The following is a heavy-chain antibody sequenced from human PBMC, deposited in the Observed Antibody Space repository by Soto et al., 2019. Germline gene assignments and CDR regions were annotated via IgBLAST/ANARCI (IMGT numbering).Heavy chain of an antibody. V-gene: IGHV1-46*01. CDR2: INPSGGST. CDR3: AIPIFSGHDYRFED. CDR1: GYTFTSYY. D-gene: IGHD5-12*01. J-gene: IGHJ4*02. Sequence: ASVKVSCKASGYTFTSYYMHWVLQAPGQGLEWMGIINPSGGSTSYAQKFQGRVTMTRDTSTSTVYMELSSLRSEDTAVYYCAIPIFSGHDYRFEDRGPGTGVYLSS.